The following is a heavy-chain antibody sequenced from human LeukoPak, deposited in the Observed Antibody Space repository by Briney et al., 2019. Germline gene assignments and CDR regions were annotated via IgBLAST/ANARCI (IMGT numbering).Heavy chain of an antibody. V-gene: IGHV1-69*13. CDR2: IIPIFGTA. CDR1: VGTFSSYT. J-gene: IGHJ3*02. Sequence: SVKVSCQPSVGTFSSYTIGWGPQAPGQGLEWMGGIIPIFGTANYAQKFQGRVTITADESTSTAYMELSSLRSEDTAVYYCAREQREYCGGDCNEPFDIWGQGTMVTVSS. CDR3: AREQREYCGGDCNEPFDI. D-gene: IGHD2-21*02.